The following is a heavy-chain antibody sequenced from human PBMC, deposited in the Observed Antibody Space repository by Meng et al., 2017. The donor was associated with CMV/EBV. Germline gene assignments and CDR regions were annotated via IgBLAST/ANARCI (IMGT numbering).Heavy chain of an antibody. Sequence: GESLKISCAASGFAFSSYALHWVRRAPGKGLEWVSSISSSSSYIYYADSVKGRFTISRDNAKNSLYLQMNSLRAEDTAVYYCARGDQGLVDYWGQGTLVTVSS. V-gene: IGHV3-21*01. D-gene: IGHD6-19*01. J-gene: IGHJ4*02. CDR3: ARGDQGLVDY. CDR2: ISSSSSYI. CDR1: GFAFSSYA.